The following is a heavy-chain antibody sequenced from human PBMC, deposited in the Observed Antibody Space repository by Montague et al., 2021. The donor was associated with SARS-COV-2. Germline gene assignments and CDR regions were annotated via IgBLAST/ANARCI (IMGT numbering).Heavy chain of an antibody. D-gene: IGHD6-19*01. CDR1: VGSISSSSYY. Sequence: SETLSLTCTVSVGSISSSSYYWGWIRQPPGKGLEWIGSIYYSGSTYYNPSLKSRVTISVDTSKNQFSLKLSSVTAADTAVYYCARQENSSGWFKPDAFDIWGQGTMVTVSS. CDR3: ARQENSSGWFKPDAFDI. V-gene: IGHV4-39*01. J-gene: IGHJ3*02. CDR2: IYYSGST.